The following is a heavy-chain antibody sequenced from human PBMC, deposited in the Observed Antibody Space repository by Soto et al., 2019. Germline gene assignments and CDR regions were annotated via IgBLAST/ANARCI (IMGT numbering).Heavy chain of an antibody. CDR1: GFTFSSYA. J-gene: IGHJ3*02. D-gene: IGHD2-15*01. CDR2: ISYDGSNK. V-gene: IGHV3-30-3*01. Sequence: GGSLRLSCAASGFTFSSYAMHWVRKAPGKGLEWVSVISYDGSNKYYADSVKSRFTISTDNSKNTLYLQMNCLRAEDTAVYYCARGPRAGDGRTVVTDDALDIWRQGTMVTVS. CDR3: ARGPRAGDGRTVVTDDALDI.